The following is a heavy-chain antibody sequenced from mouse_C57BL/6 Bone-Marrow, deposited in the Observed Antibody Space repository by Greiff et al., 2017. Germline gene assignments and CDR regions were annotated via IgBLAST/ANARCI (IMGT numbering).Heavy chain of an antibody. CDR3: ARPEYGNYGFAY. CDR1: GFTFSDYG. V-gene: IGHV5-17*01. D-gene: IGHD2-10*02. Sequence: EVKVVESGGGLVKPGGSLKLSCAASGFTFSDYGMHWVRQAPEKGLEWVAYISSGSSTIYYADTVQGRFTISRDNAKNTLFLQMTSLRSEDTAMYYCARPEYGNYGFAYWGQGTLVTVSA. CDR2: ISSGSSTI. J-gene: IGHJ3*01.